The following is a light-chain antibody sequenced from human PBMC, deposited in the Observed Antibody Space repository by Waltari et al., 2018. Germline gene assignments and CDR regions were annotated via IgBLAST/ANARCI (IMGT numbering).Light chain of an antibody. Sequence: DVVMTPSPLSLPVTLGQPASISCSSSQSLVSSDGNTYFNWFQQRQGHSPRRLLYKVSNRDSGVPDRFSGSGSGTDFTLRISRVEAEDVGVYDCMQGTHWPWTFGQGTKVEIK. CDR2: KVS. CDR3: MQGTHWPWT. CDR1: QSLVSSDGNTY. V-gene: IGKV2-30*01. J-gene: IGKJ1*01.